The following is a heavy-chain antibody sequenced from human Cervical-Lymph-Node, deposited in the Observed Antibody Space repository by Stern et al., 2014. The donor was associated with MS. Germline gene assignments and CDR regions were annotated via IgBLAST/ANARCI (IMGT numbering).Heavy chain of an antibody. D-gene: IGHD6-13*01. CDR3: ARSQPFSY. J-gene: IGHJ4*02. CDR2: INTRTGNP. CDR1: GSPFTASS. Sequence: VQLVESGSELKQPGASVTVSCRVSGSPFTASSISWVRQAPRRGLEWMGWINTRTGNPTYALDFTGRFVFSLDTSVSAAVLQISSLKADDTAVYYCARSQPFSYWGQGTRVTVSP. V-gene: IGHV7-4-1*02.